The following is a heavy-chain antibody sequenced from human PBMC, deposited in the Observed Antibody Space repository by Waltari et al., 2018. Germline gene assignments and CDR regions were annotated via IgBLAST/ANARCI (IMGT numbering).Heavy chain of an antibody. CDR3: ATKRESSASGFDY. Sequence: QLQLQESGPGLLKPSETLSFTCPVSGGSISSSSYYWGWIRQPPGKGLEWIGSIYYSGSTYYTPSLKSRVTISIDTSKNQFSLKLSSVTAADTAVYYCATKRESSASGFDYWGQGTLVTVSS. CDR1: GGSISSSSYY. D-gene: IGHD6-19*01. CDR2: IYYSGST. J-gene: IGHJ4*02. V-gene: IGHV4-39*01.